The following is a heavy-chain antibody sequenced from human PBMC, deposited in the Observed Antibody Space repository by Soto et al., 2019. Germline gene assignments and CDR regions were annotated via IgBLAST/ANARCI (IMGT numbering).Heavy chain of an antibody. CDR2: ISAYNGNT. CDR3: ARAGVPLYCSGGSCYSKNWFDP. Sequence: VASVKVSCKASGYTFTSYGISWVRQAPGQGLEWMGWISAYNGNTNYAQKLQGRVTMTTDTSTSTAYMELRSLRSDDTAVYYCARAGVPLYCSGGSCYSKNWFDPWGQGTLVTVSS. D-gene: IGHD2-15*01. J-gene: IGHJ5*02. V-gene: IGHV1-18*01. CDR1: GYTFTSYG.